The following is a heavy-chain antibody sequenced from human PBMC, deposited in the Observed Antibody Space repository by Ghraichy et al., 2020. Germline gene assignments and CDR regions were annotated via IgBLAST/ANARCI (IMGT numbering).Heavy chain of an antibody. CDR3: ATFDTRTN. J-gene: IGHJ1*01. V-gene: IGHV3-7*01. Sequence: GGSLRLSCTASGFTLTNDWMSWVRQAPGKGLESVATINEDGGQRYYVDSVKGRFTISRDTANNALHLQMNSLRAEDTAVYYCATFDTRTNWGQGTLVTVSS. CDR1: GFTLTNDW. CDR2: INEDGGQR. D-gene: IGHD3-9*01.